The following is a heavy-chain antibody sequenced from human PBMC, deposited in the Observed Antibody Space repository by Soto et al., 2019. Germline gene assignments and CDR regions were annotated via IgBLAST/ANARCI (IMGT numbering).Heavy chain of an antibody. CDR1: GGTFSSYT. CDR2: IIPILGIA. Sequence: GASVKVSCKASGGTFSSYTISWSRQAPGQGLEWMGRIIPILGIANYAQKFQGRVTITADKSTSTAYMELSSRRSEDAAVYYCASIWFGEPPFDYWGQGTLVTVSS. V-gene: IGHV1-69*02. CDR3: ASIWFGEPPFDY. J-gene: IGHJ4*02. D-gene: IGHD3-10*01.